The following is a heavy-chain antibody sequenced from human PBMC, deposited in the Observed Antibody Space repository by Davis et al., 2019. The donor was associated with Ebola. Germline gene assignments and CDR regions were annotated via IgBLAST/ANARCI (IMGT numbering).Heavy chain of an antibody. CDR2: IKPGGGDT. J-gene: IGHJ3*02. CDR3: AREPPGGAFDI. CDR1: GYTFTSFY. V-gene: IGHV1-46*01. Sequence: AASVKVSCKASGYTFTSFYMHWVRQAPGQGLEWMGIIKPGGGDTTYAQKFQGRVTMTRDTSTSTVYVELSSLRSEDTAVYYCAREPPGGAFDIWGQGTMVTVSS. D-gene: IGHD3-10*01.